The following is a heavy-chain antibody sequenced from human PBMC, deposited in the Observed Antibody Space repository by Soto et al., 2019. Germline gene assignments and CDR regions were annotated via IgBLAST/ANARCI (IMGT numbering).Heavy chain of an antibody. Sequence: GGSLRLSCAASGFTFSNYAMYWVRQAPGKGLEWVSTILASGGRTYYADSVKGRFTISRDNSKNTFFLQMNSLRAEDTAVYFCEKDLIRGDGYAAFDSWGQGTLVTVSS. V-gene: IGHV3-23*01. J-gene: IGHJ4*02. CDR2: ILASGGRT. D-gene: IGHD3-10*01. CDR1: GFTFSNYA. CDR3: EKDLIRGDGYAAFDS.